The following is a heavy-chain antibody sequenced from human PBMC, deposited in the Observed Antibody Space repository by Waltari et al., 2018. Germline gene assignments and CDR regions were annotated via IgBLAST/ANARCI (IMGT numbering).Heavy chain of an antibody. V-gene: IGHV1-24*01. CDR2: FDPEDGET. D-gene: IGHD6-13*01. Sequence: QVQLVQSGAEVKQPGASVKVSCKVSGYTPPEFSLHWVRQAPGQGLEWMGGFDPEDGETIYAQKFQGRVTMTEDTSTDTAYMELSSLRSEDTAVYYCATEQLVPGGMDVWGQGTTVTVSS. CDR3: ATEQLVPGGMDV. J-gene: IGHJ6*02. CDR1: GYTPPEFS.